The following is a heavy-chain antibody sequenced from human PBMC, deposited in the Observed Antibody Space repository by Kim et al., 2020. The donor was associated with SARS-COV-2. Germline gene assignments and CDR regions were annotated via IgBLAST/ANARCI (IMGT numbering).Heavy chain of an antibody. D-gene: IGHD3-3*01. Sequence: GRFTISRDNSKNTLYLQMNSLRAEDTAVYYCAKDGIEDFWSDAVGDFDYWGQGTLVTVSS. V-gene: IGHV3-23*01. CDR3: AKDGIEDFWSDAVGDFDY. J-gene: IGHJ4*02.